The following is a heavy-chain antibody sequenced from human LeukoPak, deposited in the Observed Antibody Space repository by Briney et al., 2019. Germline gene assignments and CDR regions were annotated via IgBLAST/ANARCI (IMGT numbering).Heavy chain of an antibody. V-gene: IGHV1-69*05. CDR3: ARVSARDCSSNSCWGWLDP. CDR2: INPVFNTP. Sequence: SVKVSCKASGGSFSSYAILWVRQAPGQGLEWMGGINPVFNTPHYAPKFQGRVTITMDESTSTVYMELSSLKSEDTAVFYCARVSARDCSSNSCWGWLDPWGQGTLVTLSS. CDR1: GGSFSSYA. J-gene: IGHJ5*02. D-gene: IGHD2-2*01.